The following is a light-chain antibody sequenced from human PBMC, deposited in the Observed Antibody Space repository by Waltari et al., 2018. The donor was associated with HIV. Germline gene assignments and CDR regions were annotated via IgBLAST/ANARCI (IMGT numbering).Light chain of an antibody. CDR3: SSYTSTTTLEV. V-gene: IGLV2-14*03. CDR1: SSDVGGYSY. J-gene: IGLJ2*01. CDR2: DVS. Sequence: QSALTQPASVSGSPGQSLTISCTGTSSDVGGYSYVSGYQHHPGKAPTLMIFDVSNRPSGVSDRFSGSKSGNTASLTISGLQVEDEADYYCSSYTSTTTLEVFGGGTKLTVL.